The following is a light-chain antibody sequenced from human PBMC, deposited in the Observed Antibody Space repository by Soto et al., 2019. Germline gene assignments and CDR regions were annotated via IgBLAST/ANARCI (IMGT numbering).Light chain of an antibody. CDR1: SSDVGSYNL. J-gene: IGLJ1*01. Sequence: QSALTQPASVSGSPGQSITISFTGTSSDVGSYNLVSWYQQHPGKAPKLMIYEVSKRPSGVSNRFSGSKSGNTASLTISGLQAEDEADYYCCSYAGSSTYVFGTGDQGHRP. CDR3: CSYAGSSTYV. V-gene: IGLV2-23*02. CDR2: EVS.